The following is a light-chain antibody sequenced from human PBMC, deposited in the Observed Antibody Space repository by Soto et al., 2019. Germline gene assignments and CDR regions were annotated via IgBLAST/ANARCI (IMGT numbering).Light chain of an antibody. CDR3: CSYAGSSTFVV. V-gene: IGLV2-8*01. CDR2: QVN. Sequence: QSALTQPPSASGSPGQSVTISCTGTSSDVGGYNYVSWYQQHPGKAPKLIIFQVNKRPSGVPDRFSGSKSGNAASLTVSGLQAEDEADYYCCSYAGSSTFVVFGGGTKLTVL. CDR1: SSDVGGYNY. J-gene: IGLJ2*01.